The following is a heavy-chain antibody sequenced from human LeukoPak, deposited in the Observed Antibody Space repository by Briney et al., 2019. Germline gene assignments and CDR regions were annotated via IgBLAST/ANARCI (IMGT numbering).Heavy chain of an antibody. V-gene: IGHV3-23*01. CDR3: AKDGFDYYDSSGYYYFDD. Sequence: PGGSLRLSCAASGFMFSNHAMSWVRQAPGKGLDWVSGISTRGGGIYYAESVKGRFTISRDNSKNTLYLQMKSLRAEDTAVYYCAKDGFDYYDSSGYYYFDDWGQGTLVTVSS. CDR1: GFMFSNHA. D-gene: IGHD3-22*01. CDR2: ISTRGGGI. J-gene: IGHJ4*02.